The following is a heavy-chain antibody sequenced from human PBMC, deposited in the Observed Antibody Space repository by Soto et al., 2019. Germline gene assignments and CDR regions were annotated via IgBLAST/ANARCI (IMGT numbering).Heavy chain of an antibody. D-gene: IGHD2-15*01. Sequence: EVQLLESGGGLVQPGGSLRLSCAASGFTFSSYAMSWVRQAPGKGLEWVSAISGSGGSTYYADSVKGRFTISRDNSKNTLYLRMNSLRAEDTAVYYCAKSNDIVVVVAAHFDYWGQGTLVTVSS. CDR3: AKSNDIVVVVAAHFDY. J-gene: IGHJ4*02. CDR2: ISGSGGST. CDR1: GFTFSSYA. V-gene: IGHV3-23*01.